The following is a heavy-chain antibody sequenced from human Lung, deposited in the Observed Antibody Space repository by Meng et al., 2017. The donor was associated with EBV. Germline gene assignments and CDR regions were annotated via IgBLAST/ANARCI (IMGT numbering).Heavy chain of an antibody. V-gene: IGHV1-18*01. CDR3: ARVEVGIASGDY. CDR2: INAYNSDK. Sequence: QARLEESGGEVKKTGASVMVYCKAYGYTVSNYGIMWVRQAPGQGLEWMGGINAYNSDKNYAQTPKGRVTMTTDTSKSTAYMEMRRLRSDDTAVYYCARVEVGIASGDYWGQGTLVTVSS. D-gene: IGHD1-26*01. J-gene: IGHJ4*02. CDR1: GYTVSNYG.